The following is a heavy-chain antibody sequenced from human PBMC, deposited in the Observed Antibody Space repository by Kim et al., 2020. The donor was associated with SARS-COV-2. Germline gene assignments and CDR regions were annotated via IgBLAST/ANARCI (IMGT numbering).Heavy chain of an antibody. D-gene: IGHD3-10*01. V-gene: IGHV3-53*01. J-gene: IGHJ4*02. CDR1: GFTVSSNY. Sequence: GGSLRLSCAASGFTVSSNYMSWVRQAPGKGLEWVSVIYSGGSTYYADSVKGRFTISRDNSKNTLYLQMNSLRAEDTAVYYCARHGGGYGSGSPYDYWGQGTLVTVSS. CDR2: IYSGGST. CDR3: ARHGGGYGSGSPYDY.